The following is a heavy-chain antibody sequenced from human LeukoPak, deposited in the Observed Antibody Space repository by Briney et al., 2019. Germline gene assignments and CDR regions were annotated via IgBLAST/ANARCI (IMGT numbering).Heavy chain of an antibody. D-gene: IGHD6-13*01. V-gene: IGHV1-69*04. CDR2: IIPILGIA. Sequence: SVKVSCKASGGTFSSYAISWVRQAPGQGLERMGRIIPILGIANYAQKFQGRVTITADKSTSTAYMELSSLRSEDTAVYYCARGRIAAAPSFWGQGTLVTVSS. CDR3: ARGRIAAAPSF. J-gene: IGHJ4*02. CDR1: GGTFSSYA.